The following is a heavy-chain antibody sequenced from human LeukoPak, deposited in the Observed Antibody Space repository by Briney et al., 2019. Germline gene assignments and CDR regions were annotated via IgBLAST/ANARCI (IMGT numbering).Heavy chain of an antibody. Sequence: ASVKVSCKASGYTFTSYDINWVRQATGQGLEWMGWMNPNSGNTGYAQKFQGRVTMTRNTSISTAYMELSSLRSEDTAVYYCTIVGLDYYDTSGYPSWGQGTLVTVSS. J-gene: IGHJ5*02. D-gene: IGHD3-22*01. CDR2: MNPNSGNT. CDR1: GYTFTSYD. CDR3: TIVGLDYYDTSGYPS. V-gene: IGHV1-8*01.